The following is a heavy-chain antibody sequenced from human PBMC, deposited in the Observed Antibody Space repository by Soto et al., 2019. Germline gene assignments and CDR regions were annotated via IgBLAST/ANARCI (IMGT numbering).Heavy chain of an antibody. V-gene: IGHV3-49*04. J-gene: IGHJ6*02. CDR1: GFPFGDCA. Sequence: GGSLRLSCTASGFPFGDCAMSLVRQAPGQGLEWVGFIRSKAYGGTTEYAASVKGRFTISRDDSKSIAYLQMNSLKTEDTAVYYCSRTTSPPLYYYYHYGMDVWGQGTTVTLSS. D-gene: IGHD1-1*01. CDR3: SRTTSPPLYYYYHYGMDV. CDR2: IRSKAYGGTT.